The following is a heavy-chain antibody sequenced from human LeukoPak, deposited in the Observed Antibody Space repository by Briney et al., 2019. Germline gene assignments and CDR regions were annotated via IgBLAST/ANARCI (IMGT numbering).Heavy chain of an antibody. D-gene: IGHD1/OR15-1a*01. CDR2: ISYDGSNK. J-gene: IGHJ5*02. Sequence: SGGSLRLSCAASGFTFSSYGMHWVRQAPGKGLEWVAVISYDGSNKYYADSVKGRFTISRDNSKNTLYLQMNSLRAEDTAVYYCARDGTQTAGPFDPWGQGTLVTVSS. CDR3: ARDGTQTAGPFDP. CDR1: GFTFSSYG. V-gene: IGHV3-30*03.